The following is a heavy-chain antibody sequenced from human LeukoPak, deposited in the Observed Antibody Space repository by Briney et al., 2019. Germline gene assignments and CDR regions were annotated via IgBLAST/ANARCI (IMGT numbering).Heavy chain of an antibody. V-gene: IGHV1-8*01. D-gene: IGHD3-16*01. CDR2: MNPKSGDT. CDR1: GYTRTSHD. J-gene: IGHJ6*03. Sequence: ASVKVSCKASGYTRTSHDINWVRQAAGQGLEWMGWMNPKSGDTGCAQKFQDRVAMTRDTSINTVYMELSSLTSEDTAVYYCARASWGYYYMDVWGKGTTVTVSS. CDR3: ARASWGYYYMDV.